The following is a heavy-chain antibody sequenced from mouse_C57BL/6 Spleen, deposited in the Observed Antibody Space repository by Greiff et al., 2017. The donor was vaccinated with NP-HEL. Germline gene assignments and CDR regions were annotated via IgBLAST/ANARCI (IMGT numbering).Heavy chain of an antibody. CDR3: ARGTYYGNLFDY. D-gene: IGHD2-10*01. CDR1: GYSITSGYY. CDR2: ISYDGSN. Sequence: EVQLVESGPGLVKPSQSLSLTCSVTGYSITSGYYWNWIRQFPGNKLEWMGYISYDGSNNYNPSLKNRISITRDTSKNQFFLKLNSVTTEDTATYYCARGTYYGNLFDYWGQGTTLTVSS. J-gene: IGHJ2*01. V-gene: IGHV3-6*01.